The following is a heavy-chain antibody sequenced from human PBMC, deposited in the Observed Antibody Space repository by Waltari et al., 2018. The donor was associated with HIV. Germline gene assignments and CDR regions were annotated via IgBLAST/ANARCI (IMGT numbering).Heavy chain of an antibody. CDR1: GFRVRTHC. D-gene: IGHD2-15*01. Sequence: VQLVESGGGSLKPGGSLRLSCPASGFRVRTHCMHLALQAPGKGPVWVARINSDGSSRNYADAVKGRFVISRDNARNTVYLQLNSLRVEDTAIYFCARASHYIEFSTLDGDYYFDVWGRGTRVAVSS. CDR3: ARASHYIEFSTLDGDYYFDV. V-gene: IGHV3-74*01. CDR2: INSDGSSR. J-gene: IGHJ4*02.